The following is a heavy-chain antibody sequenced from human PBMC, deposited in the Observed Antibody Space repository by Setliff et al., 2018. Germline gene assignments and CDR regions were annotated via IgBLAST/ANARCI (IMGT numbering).Heavy chain of an antibody. CDR1: GGSFSGYY. J-gene: IGHJ6*02. D-gene: IGHD6-13*01. V-gene: IGHV4-34*01. CDR3: ARQQQLVIGSTAYYYYGMDV. Sequence: PSETLSLTCAVYGGSFSGYYWSWIRQPPGRGLEWIGEINHNGGTNYNPSLKSRVTISIHTSKNQFSLKLSSVTAADTAVYYCARQQQLVIGSTAYYYYGMDVWGQGTTVTVSS. CDR2: INHNGGT.